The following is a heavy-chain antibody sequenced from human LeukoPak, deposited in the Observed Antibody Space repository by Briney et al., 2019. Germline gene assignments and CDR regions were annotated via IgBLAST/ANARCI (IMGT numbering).Heavy chain of an antibody. Sequence: GGSLRLSCAASGFTFSSYAMHWVRQAPGKGLEWVAVISYDGSNKYYADSVKGRFTISRDNSKNTLYLQMNSLRAEDTAVYYCAGGELRNYWGQGTLVTVSS. CDR2: ISYDGSNK. D-gene: IGHD1-26*01. CDR1: GFTFSSYA. V-gene: IGHV3-30*04. J-gene: IGHJ4*02. CDR3: AGGELRNY.